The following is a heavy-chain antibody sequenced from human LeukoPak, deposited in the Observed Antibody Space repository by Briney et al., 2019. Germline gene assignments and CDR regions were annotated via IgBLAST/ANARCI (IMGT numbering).Heavy chain of an antibody. CDR2: IYPSGAT. CDR1: GGSFSGYY. J-gene: IGHJ6*03. CDR3: AREGGEYSLRSYYYYYMDV. V-gene: IGHV4-34*01. D-gene: IGHD5-18*01. Sequence: PSETLSLTCAVSGGSFSGYYWSWIRQPPGEGLEWIGEIYPSGATNYNPSLKSRVTISTDTSKSQFSLKLSSVTAADTAVYYCAREGGEYSLRSYYYYYMDVWGKGTTVTVSS.